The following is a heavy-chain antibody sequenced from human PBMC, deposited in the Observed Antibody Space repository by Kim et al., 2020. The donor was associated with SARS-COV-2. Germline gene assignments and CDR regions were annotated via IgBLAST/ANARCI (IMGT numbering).Heavy chain of an antibody. CDR2: ISYDGSNK. J-gene: IGHJ5*02. CDR1: GFTFSSYG. V-gene: IGHV3-30*03. CDR3: AGSSDSYGWGWFDP. Sequence: GGSLRLSCAASGFTFSSYGMHWVRQAPGKGLEWVAVISYDGSNKYYADSVKGRFTISRDKSKNTQYLQMNSLRTEDTAVYYCAGSSDSYGWGWFDPWGQGTLVTVSS. D-gene: IGHD5-18*01.